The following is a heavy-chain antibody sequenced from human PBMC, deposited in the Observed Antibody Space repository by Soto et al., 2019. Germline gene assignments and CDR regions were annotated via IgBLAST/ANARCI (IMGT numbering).Heavy chain of an antibody. V-gene: IGHV3-48*03. CDR3: ARDDWGSSSWFLSAFDI. J-gene: IGHJ3*02. D-gene: IGHD6-13*01. CDR1: GFTFSSYE. CDR2: ISSSGSTI. Sequence: PGGSLRLSCAASGFTFSSYEMNWVRQAPGKGLEWVSYISSSGSTIYYADSVKGRFTISRDNAKNSLYLQMNSLRAEDTAVYYCARDDWGSSSWFLSAFDIWGQGTMVTVSS.